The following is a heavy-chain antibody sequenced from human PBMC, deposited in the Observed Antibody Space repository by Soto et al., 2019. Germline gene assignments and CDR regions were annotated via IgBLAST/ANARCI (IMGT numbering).Heavy chain of an antibody. J-gene: IGHJ6*02. V-gene: IGHV1-3*01. CDR2: INAGNGNT. Sequence: QVQLVQSGAEVKKPGASVKVSCKASGYTFTSYAMHWVRQAPGQRLEWMGWINAGNGNTKYSQKFQGRVTITRDTSASTAYMELSSLRSEDTAVYYCARGGPYRKRRGLDVWGQGTTVTVSS. CDR3: ARGGPYRKRRGLDV. CDR1: GYTFTSYA.